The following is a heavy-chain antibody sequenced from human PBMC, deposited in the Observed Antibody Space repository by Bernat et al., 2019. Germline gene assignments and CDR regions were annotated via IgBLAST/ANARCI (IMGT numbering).Heavy chain of an antibody. Sequence: QVQLVQSGAELKKPGASVKVSCKASGYTFTSYGISWVRQAPGQGLEWMGWISTYNGNTYYAQKLQGRVTMTIDTSTSTAYMDLRSLRSDDMAVYYCARAGRYCSSTSCYDYYYGMDVWGQGTTVTVSS. CDR2: ISTYNGNT. J-gene: IGHJ6*02. CDR3: ARAGRYCSSTSCYDYYYGMDV. D-gene: IGHD2-2*01. CDR1: GYTFTSYG. V-gene: IGHV1-18*03.